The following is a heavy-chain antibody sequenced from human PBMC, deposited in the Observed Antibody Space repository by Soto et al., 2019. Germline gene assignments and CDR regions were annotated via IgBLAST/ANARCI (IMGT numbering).Heavy chain of an antibody. CDR2: IYYSGST. CDR1: GGSISSSSYY. J-gene: IGHJ1*01. Sequence: SETLSLTCTVSGGSISSSSYYWGWIRQPPGKGLEWIGSIYYSGSTYYNPSLKSRVTISVDTSKNQFSLKLSSVTAADTAVYYCARRSNGYLEYFQHWGQGTLVTVSS. V-gene: IGHV4-39*01. D-gene: IGHD3-22*01. CDR3: ARRSNGYLEYFQH.